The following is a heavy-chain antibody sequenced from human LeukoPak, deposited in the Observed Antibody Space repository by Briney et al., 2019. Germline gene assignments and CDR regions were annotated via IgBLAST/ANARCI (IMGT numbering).Heavy chain of an antibody. D-gene: IGHD1-26*01. CDR1: GGTFSSYA. V-gene: IGHV1-69*05. CDR3: ARGVYSGSYSARRYAFDI. Sequence: SVKVSCKASGGTFSSYAISWVRQAPGQGLEWMGGIIPIFGTANYAQKFQGRVTITTDESTSTAYMELSSLRSEDTAVYYCARGVYSGSYSARRYAFDIWGQGTMVTVSS. CDR2: IIPIFGTA. J-gene: IGHJ3*02.